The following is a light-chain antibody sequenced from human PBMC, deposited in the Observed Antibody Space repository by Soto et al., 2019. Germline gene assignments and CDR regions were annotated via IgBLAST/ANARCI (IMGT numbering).Light chain of an antibody. CDR1: QSVSSN. CDR2: GAS. Sequence: EVVMTQSPATLSVSPGERATLSCRASQSVSSNLAWYQQKPGQAPSRLLFGASTRATGIPARFSCSGSGKEFTLTLSSLQSEDFAVYYCQQYNYWPPITFGQGTRLEI. V-gene: IGKV3-15*01. CDR3: QQYNYWPPIT. J-gene: IGKJ5*01.